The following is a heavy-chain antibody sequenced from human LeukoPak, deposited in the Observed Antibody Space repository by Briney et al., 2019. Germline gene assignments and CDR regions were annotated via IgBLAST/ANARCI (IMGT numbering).Heavy chain of an antibody. Sequence: PSETLSLTCTVSGGFISSSSYYWGWIRQPPGKGLEWIGSIYYSGSTYYNPSLKSRVTISVDTSKNQFSLKLSSVTAADTAVYYCARDRSSGWSHYYYGMDVWGQGTTVTVSS. J-gene: IGHJ6*02. CDR3: ARDRSSGWSHYYYGMDV. CDR1: GGFISSSSYY. V-gene: IGHV4-39*07. D-gene: IGHD6-19*01. CDR2: IYYSGST.